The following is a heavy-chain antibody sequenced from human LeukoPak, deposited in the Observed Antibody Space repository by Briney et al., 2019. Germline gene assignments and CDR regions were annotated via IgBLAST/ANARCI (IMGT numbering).Heavy chain of an antibody. CDR3: AKGGTRLGYCSGGSCYLDAFDI. D-gene: IGHD2-15*01. CDR1: GFTFSSYA. CDR2: ISGSGGST. V-gene: IGHV3-23*01. Sequence: PGGSLRLSCAASGFTFSSYAMSWVRQAPGKGLEWVSAISGSGGSTYYADSVKGRFTISRDNSKNTLYLQMNSLRAEDTAVYYCAKGGTRLGYCSGGSCYLDAFDIWGQGTLVTVSS. J-gene: IGHJ3*02.